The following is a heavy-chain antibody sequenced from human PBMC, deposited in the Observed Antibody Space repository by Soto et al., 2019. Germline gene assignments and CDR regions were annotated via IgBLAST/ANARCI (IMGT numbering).Heavy chain of an antibody. V-gene: IGHV1-8*01. CDR3: ARASSHDNSGYYPYYYYYYGMDV. CDR1: GYTFTSYD. D-gene: IGHD3-22*01. J-gene: IGHJ6*02. CDR2: MNPNSGNT. Sequence: QVQLVQSGAEVKKPGASVKVSCKASGYTFTSYDINWVRQATGQGLEWMGWMNPNSGNTGYAQKFQGRVTMTRNTSISTAYMELSSLRSEHTAVYYCARASSHDNSGYYPYYYYYYGMDVWGQGTTVTVSS.